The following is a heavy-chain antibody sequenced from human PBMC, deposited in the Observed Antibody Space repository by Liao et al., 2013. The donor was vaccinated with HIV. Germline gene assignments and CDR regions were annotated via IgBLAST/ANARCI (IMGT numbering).Heavy chain of an antibody. CDR1: GGSFSGYY. CDR3: ARVRINYSSTYFDY. CDR2: INHSGST. D-gene: IGHD6-19*01. V-gene: IGHV4-34*01. Sequence: QVQLQQWGAGLLKPSETLSLTCAVYGGSFSGYYWSWIRQPPGKGLEWIGEINHSGSTNYNPSLKSRVTISVDTSKNQFSLKLSSVTAADTAVYYCARVRINYSSTYFDYWGQGTLVTVSS. J-gene: IGHJ4*02.